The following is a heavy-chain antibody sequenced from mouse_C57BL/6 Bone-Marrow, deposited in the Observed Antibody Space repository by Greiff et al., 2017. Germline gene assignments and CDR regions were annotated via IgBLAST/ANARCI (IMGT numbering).Heavy chain of an antibody. J-gene: IGHJ2*01. CDR2: ISSGGSYT. CDR1: GFTFSSYG. Sequence: EVLLVESGGDLVKPGGSLKLSCAASGFTFSSYGMSWVRQTPDQRLEWVATISSGGSYTYYPDSVKGRFTISRDNAKNTLYLQMSSLRSEDTAMYYCAREDDGYDEDYCDYWGKGTTLTVSS. V-gene: IGHV5-6*01. D-gene: IGHD2-2*01. CDR3: AREDDGYDEDYCDY.